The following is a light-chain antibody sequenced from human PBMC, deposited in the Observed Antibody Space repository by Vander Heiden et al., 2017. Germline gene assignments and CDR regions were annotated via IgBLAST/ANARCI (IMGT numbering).Light chain of an antibody. CDR2: SND. CDR1: SSNIGSNT. Sequence: QSVLTQSPSASGTPGQRVTISCSGSSSNIGSNTVHWYQQLPGTAPKLLIYSNDRRPSGVPDRFSGSKSATSASLAISGLQSEDEADYYCAAWDGSLSGWVFGGGTKLTVL. V-gene: IGLV1-44*01. J-gene: IGLJ3*02. CDR3: AAWDGSLSGWV.